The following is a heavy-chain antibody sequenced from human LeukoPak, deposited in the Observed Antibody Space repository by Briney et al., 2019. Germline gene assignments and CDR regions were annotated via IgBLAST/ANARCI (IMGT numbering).Heavy chain of an antibody. D-gene: IGHD2-15*01. J-gene: IGHJ6*02. CDR1: GFTFSDYE. V-gene: IGHV3-48*03. Sequence: GGSLRLSCVASGFTFSDYEMNWVRQAPGKGLEWVSYISSSGRSTYYADSVKGRFTISRDNAKNSLYLQMNSLRAEDTAVYYCARGPPKGYCSGDTCYYYYGMDVWGQGTTVTVSS. CDR3: ARGPPKGYCSGDTCYYYYGMDV. CDR2: ISSSGRST.